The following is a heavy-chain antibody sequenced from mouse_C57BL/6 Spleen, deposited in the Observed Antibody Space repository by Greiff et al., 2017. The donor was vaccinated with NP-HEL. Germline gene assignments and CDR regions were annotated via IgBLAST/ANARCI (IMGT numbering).Heavy chain of an antibody. CDR3: ARRVATRGYYAMDY. CDR2: INPGSGGT. CDR1: GYAFTNYL. V-gene: IGHV1-54*01. J-gene: IGHJ4*01. D-gene: IGHD1-1*01. Sequence: QVQLKESGAELVRPGTSVKVSCKASGYAFTNYLIEWVKQRPGQGLEWIGVINPGSGGTNYNEKFKGKATLTADKSSSTAYMQLSSLTSEDSAVYFCARRVATRGYYAMDYWGQGTSVTVSS.